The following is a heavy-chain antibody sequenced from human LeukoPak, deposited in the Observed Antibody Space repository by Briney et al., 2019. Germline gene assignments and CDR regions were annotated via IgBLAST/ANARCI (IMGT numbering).Heavy chain of an antibody. CDR1: GVSIRSYC. CDR2: ICNSGST. CDR3: AGSAPPYYVAFGF. D-gene: IGHD3-22*01. Sequence: PSETLSLTCSVSGVSIRSYCWSWIRQPPGKGLEWIAYICNSGSTNYNPSLKSRVTISADASKNQFSLRLSSVTAADTALYSCAGSAPPYYVAFGFWGRGILVTVSA. J-gene: IGHJ4*02. V-gene: IGHV4-59*08.